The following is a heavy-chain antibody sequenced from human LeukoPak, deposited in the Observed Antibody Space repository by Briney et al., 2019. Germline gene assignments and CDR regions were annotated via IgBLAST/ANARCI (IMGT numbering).Heavy chain of an antibody. CDR3: AKSTVTVMRPYYFDY. CDR1: GFTFSSYA. D-gene: IGHD4-11*01. Sequence: GGSLRLSCAASGFTFSSYAMSWVRQAPGKGLEWVSGIGGSGGSTYYADSVKGRFTISRDNSKNTLYLQMNSLRAEDTAVYYCAKSTVTVMRPYYFDYWGQGTLVTVSS. J-gene: IGHJ4*02. CDR2: IGGSGGST. V-gene: IGHV3-23*01.